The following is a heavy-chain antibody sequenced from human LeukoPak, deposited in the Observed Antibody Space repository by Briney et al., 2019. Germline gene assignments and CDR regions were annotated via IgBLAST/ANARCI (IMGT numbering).Heavy chain of an antibody. CDR1: GFTFANYA. J-gene: IGHJ4*02. CDR3: AREGSGWYNY. V-gene: IGHV3-23*01. CDR2: INPSGESI. D-gene: IGHD6-19*01. Sequence: GGSLRLSCAASGFTFANYAMTWVRQAPGKGLEWVSTINPSGESINFADSVRGRFTISRDNSKNTLYLQMNSLRAEDTAVYYCAREGSGWYNYWGQGTLVTVSS.